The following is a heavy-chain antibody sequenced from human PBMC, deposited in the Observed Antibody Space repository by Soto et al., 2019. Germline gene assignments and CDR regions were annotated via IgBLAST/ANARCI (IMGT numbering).Heavy chain of an antibody. CDR3: ARGPPYYDFWSGLGDYYYYYGTDV. CDR1: GYTFTGYY. Sequence: ASVKVSCKASGYTFTGYYMHWVRQAPGQGLEWMGWINPNSGGTNYAQKFQGRVTMTRDTSISTAYMELSRLRSDDTAVYYCARGPPYYDFWSGLGDYYYYYGTDVWGQGTTVTVSS. D-gene: IGHD3-3*01. J-gene: IGHJ6*02. V-gene: IGHV1-2*02. CDR2: INPNSGGT.